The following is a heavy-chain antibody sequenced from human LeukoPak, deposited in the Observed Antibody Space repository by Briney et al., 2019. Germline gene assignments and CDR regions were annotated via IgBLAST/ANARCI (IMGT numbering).Heavy chain of an antibody. Sequence: PSETLSLTCTVSGGSISSSSYYWGWIRQPPGKGLEWIGSIYYSGSTYYNPSLKSRVTISVDTSKNQFSLKLSSVTAADTAVYYCARLRGFHPNWFGPWGQGTLVTVSS. J-gene: IGHJ5*02. CDR2: IYYSGST. V-gene: IGHV4-39*01. CDR1: GGSISSSSYY. CDR3: ARLRGFHPNWFGP.